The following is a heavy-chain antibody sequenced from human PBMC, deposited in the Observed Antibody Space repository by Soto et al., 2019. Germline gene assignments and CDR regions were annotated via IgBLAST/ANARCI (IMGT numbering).Heavy chain of an antibody. V-gene: IGHV4-31*03. Sequence: QVQLQESGPGLVKPSQTLSLTCTVSGGSISSGGYYWSWIRQHPGKGLEWIGNIYYSGSTYYNPSLKSRVTISVDTSKNQFSLKLSSLTAADTAVYYCSCSSTSWNWFYPWGQGTLVTVSS. CDR1: GGSISSGGYY. CDR2: IYYSGST. J-gene: IGHJ5*02. D-gene: IGHD2-2*01. CDR3: SCSSTSWNWFYP.